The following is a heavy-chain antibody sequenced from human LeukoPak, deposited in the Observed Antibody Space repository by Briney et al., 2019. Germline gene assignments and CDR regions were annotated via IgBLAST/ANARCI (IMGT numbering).Heavy chain of an antibody. CDR3: ARESYDSSGYYQSI. Sequence: SETLSLTCAVYGGSFSGYYWSWIRQPPGKGLEWIGEINHSGSTYYNPSLKSRVTISVDTSKNQFSLKLSSVTAADTAVYYCARESYDSSGYYQSIWGQGTMVTVSS. J-gene: IGHJ3*02. V-gene: IGHV4-34*01. CDR1: GGSFSGYY. D-gene: IGHD3-22*01. CDR2: INHSGST.